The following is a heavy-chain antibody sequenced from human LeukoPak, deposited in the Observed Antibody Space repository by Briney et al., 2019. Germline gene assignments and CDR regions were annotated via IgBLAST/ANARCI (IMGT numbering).Heavy chain of an antibody. V-gene: IGHV3-21*01. J-gene: IGHJ3*02. CDR2: ISSNSSYI. CDR3: ARDRAYSHAFDI. CDR1: GFTFSSYS. D-gene: IGHD2-15*01. Sequence: GGSLRLSYAASGFTFSSYSMNWVRQAPGKGLEWVSSISSNSSYIYYADSVKGRFTISRDNAKNSLYLQMNSLRAEDTAVYYCARDRAYSHAFDIWGQGTMVTVSS.